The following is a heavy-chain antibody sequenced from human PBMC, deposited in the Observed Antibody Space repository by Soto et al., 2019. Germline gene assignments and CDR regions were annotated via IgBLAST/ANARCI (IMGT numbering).Heavy chain of an antibody. J-gene: IGHJ4*02. Sequence: GGSLRLSCAASGFTFSSYWMHWVRQAPGKGLVWVSRINSDGSSTYYADSVKGRFTISRDNAKNTLYLQMNSLRAEDTAVYYCARAPGSSGYSDYFDYWGQGTLVTVSS. CDR2: INSDGSST. V-gene: IGHV3-74*01. D-gene: IGHD3-22*01. CDR3: ARAPGSSGYSDYFDY. CDR1: GFTFSSYW.